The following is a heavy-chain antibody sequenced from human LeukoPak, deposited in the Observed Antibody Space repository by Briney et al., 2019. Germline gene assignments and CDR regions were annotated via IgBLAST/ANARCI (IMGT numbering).Heavy chain of an antibody. D-gene: IGHD4-17*01. CDR3: ARESAYGYYAFDY. Sequence: ASVKVSCKAFGYTFTSNYMHWVRQAPGQGLEWMGWINPNSGGTNYAQKFQGRVTMTRDTSISTAYMELSRLRSDDTAVYYCARESAYGYYAFDYWGQGTLVTVSS. CDR2: INPNSGGT. CDR1: GYTFTSNY. J-gene: IGHJ4*02. V-gene: IGHV1-2*02.